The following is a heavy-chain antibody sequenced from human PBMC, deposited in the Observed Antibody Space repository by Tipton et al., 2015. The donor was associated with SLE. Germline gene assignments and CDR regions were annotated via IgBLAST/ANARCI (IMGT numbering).Heavy chain of an antibody. Sequence: TLSLTCTVSGGSIRDYYWSWIRQHPGKGLEWIGYIYYSGSTNYNPSLKSRVTISVDTSKNQFSLKVSSVTAADTAVYYCARGSSYYVYWDQGTLVTVSS. D-gene: IGHD1-26*01. CDR2: IYYSGST. CDR1: GGSIRDYY. J-gene: IGHJ4*02. CDR3: ARGSSYYVY. V-gene: IGHV4-31*03.